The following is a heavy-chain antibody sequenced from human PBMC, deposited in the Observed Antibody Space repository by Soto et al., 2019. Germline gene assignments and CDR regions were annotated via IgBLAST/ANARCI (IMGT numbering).Heavy chain of an antibody. V-gene: IGHV1-69*06. J-gene: IGHJ3*01. D-gene: IGHD3-16*01. Sequence: QEKLVQTGAEVKTPGSSVKVSCKISGGSFRNNAFSWVRQAPGQGLEWMGQILPVSDTTKYARKFEGRITITADKSTTTIHMELETVRSDDTAVYYCARMRGMLLVSFDVWGQGTTGSVSS. CDR3: ARMRGMLLVSFDV. CDR1: GGSFRNNA. CDR2: ILPVSDTT.